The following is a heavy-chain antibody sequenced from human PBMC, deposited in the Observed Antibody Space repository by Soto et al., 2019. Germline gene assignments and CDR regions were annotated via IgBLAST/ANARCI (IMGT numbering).Heavy chain of an antibody. V-gene: IGHV3-30-3*01. CDR3: ARDNGVYSQMMDG. D-gene: IGHD2-8*01. J-gene: IGHJ6*04. CDR2: ISYDGSNK. CDR1: GFTFSSYA. Sequence: GGSLRLSCAASGFTFSSYAMHWVRQAPGKGLEWVAVISYDGSNKYYADSVKGRFTISRDNSKNTLYLQMNSLRAEDTAVYYWARDNGVYSQMMDGWGKGTTGTVAS.